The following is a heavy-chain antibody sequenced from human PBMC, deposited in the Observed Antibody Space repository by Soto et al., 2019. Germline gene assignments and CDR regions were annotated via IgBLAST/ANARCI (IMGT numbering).Heavy chain of an antibody. CDR1: GGSVSSGSYY. J-gene: IGHJ6*02. Sequence: SETLSLTCTVSGGSVSSGSYYWSWIRQPPGKGLEWIGYIYYSGSTNYNPSLKSRVTISVDTFKNQFSLKLSSVTAADTAVYYCARDGYSSSWYHAYYYYYGMDVWGQGTTVTVSS. CDR3: ARDGYSSSWYHAYYYYYGMDV. D-gene: IGHD6-13*01. V-gene: IGHV4-61*01. CDR2: IYYSGST.